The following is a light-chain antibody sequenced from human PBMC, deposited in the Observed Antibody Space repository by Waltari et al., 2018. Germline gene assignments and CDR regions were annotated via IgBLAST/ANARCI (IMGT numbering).Light chain of an antibody. CDR3: QTGGHGTWV. J-gene: IGLJ3*02. V-gene: IGLV4-69*01. CDR1: SGHSSNT. Sequence: QLLLTQSPSASASLGASAKLTCTLTSGHSSNTIAAPPQQPEKGPRYLMKVNSDGSHSKGDEIPDRFSGSISGAVRYLTISSLQSEDEADYYCQTGGHGTWVFGGGTKLTVL. CDR2: VNSDGSH.